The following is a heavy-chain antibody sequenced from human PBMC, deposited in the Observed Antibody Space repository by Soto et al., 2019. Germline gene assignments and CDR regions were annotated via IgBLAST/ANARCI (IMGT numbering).Heavy chain of an antibody. CDR1: GFTLNYYA. D-gene: IGHD2-15*01. Sequence: GGSLRLSCAASGFTLNYYAINWVRQAPGKGLEWVSAITSTGDTYYVDSVKGRFTISRDNSKNTLYLQMNSLRAEDTAVYYCAKEMAGSPTRWLDPWGKGTQGTVSS. V-gene: IGHV3-23*01. J-gene: IGHJ5*02. CDR3: AKEMAGSPTRWLDP. CDR2: ITSTGDT.